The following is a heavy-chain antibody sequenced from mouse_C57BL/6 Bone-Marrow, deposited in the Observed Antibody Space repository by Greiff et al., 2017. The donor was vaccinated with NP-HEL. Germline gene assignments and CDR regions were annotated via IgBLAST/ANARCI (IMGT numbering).Heavy chain of an antibody. CDR1: GFTFRDYG. CDR2: ISSGSSTI. Sequence: EVQVVDSGGGLVKPGGSLKLSCAASGFTFRDYGMHWVRQAPEKGLEWVAYISSGSSTIYYADTVKGRFTIARDNAKNTLFLQMTSLRSEDTAMYYCARPSHWGQGTTLTVSS. V-gene: IGHV5-17*01. J-gene: IGHJ2*01. CDR3: ARPSH.